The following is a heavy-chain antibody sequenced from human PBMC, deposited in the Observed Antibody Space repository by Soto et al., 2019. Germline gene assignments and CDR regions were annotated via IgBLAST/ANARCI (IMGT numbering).Heavy chain of an antibody. D-gene: IGHD5-18*01. CDR2: IYHSGSS. J-gene: IGHJ4*02. V-gene: IGHV4-30-2*01. CDR3: ARSGYSYGYLDF. CDR1: CGSISSGVYS. Sequence: SATLSLTCTVSCGSISSGVYSWSWIRQPPGKDLDWIGYIYHSGSSYYNPSLKSRVTISVVRSKNQFSLKLSSVTAADTAVYYCARSGYSYGYLDFWGQGTLVNVSS.